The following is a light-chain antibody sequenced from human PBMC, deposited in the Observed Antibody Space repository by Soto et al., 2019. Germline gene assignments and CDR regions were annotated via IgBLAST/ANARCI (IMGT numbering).Light chain of an antibody. CDR1: QTLSVN. J-gene: IGKJ1*01. CDR2: GAS. Sequence: EIVVTQSPATPSVSPGESATLSCRATQTLSVNLAWYQQKPGQAPRLLIYGASRRATGIPARFSGSGSGTEFTLTISSLQSEDFAVYYCHQYNDWPRTFGQGTKVDIK. V-gene: IGKV3-15*01. CDR3: HQYNDWPRT.